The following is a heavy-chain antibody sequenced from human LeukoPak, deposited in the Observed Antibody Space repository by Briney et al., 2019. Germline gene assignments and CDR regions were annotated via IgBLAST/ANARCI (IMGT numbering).Heavy chain of an antibody. CDR1: GGSFSGYY. Sequence: SETLSLTCAVYGGSFSGYYWSWIRQPAGKGLEWIGRIYTSGSTNYNPSLKSRVTISVDTSKNQFSLKLSSVTAADTAVYYCVRASAAAFDYWGQGTLVTVSS. CDR2: IYTSGST. J-gene: IGHJ4*02. V-gene: IGHV4-59*10. CDR3: VRASAAAFDY. D-gene: IGHD6-13*01.